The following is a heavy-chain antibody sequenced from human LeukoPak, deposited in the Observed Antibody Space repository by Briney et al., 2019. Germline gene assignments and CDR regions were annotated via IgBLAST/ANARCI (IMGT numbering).Heavy chain of an antibody. V-gene: IGHV3-9*01. CDR2: ISWNSGSI. J-gene: IGHJ6*03. CDR1: GFTFDDYA. CDR3: VKGHCSSSSCFPNYYYYMDV. Sequence: GGSLRLSCAASGFTFDDYAMHWVRHAPGKGLEWVSGISWNSGSIGYADSVKGRFTISRDNAKNSLYLQMNSLRAEDTALYYCVKGHCSSSSCFPNYYYYMDVWGTGTTVTVSS. D-gene: IGHD2-15*01.